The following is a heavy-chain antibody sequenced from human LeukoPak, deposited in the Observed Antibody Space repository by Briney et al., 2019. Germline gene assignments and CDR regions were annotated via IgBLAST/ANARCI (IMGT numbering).Heavy chain of an antibody. D-gene: IGHD5-18*01. V-gene: IGHV4-39*01. J-gene: IGHJ4*02. CDR3: ARRNTHMGAFDY. CDR1: GGSISSSTYY. CDR2: IYYSGST. Sequence: SETLSLTCTVSGGSISSSTYYWGWIRQPPGKGLEWIGSIYYSGSTYYNPSLKSRVTISVDTSKNQFSLKVSSVTAADTAVYYCARRNTHMGAFDYWGQGTLVTVSS.